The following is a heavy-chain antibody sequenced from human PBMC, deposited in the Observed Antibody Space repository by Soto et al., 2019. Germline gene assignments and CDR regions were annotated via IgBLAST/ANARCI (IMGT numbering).Heavy chain of an antibody. CDR3: ASPPRATVTDNIFDF. J-gene: IGHJ4*02. CDR2: ISGSDGST. D-gene: IGHD4-17*01. CDR1: GFTLNNHA. V-gene: IGHV3-23*01. Sequence: EVQLLESGGGLVQPGGSLRLSCKASGFTLNNHAMSWVRQAPGKGLEWVSVISGSDGSTYYTDSVRGRFSISRDSSKNTLYLQMSSLRAEDTAVYYCASPPRATVTDNIFDFWGPGTLVTVSS.